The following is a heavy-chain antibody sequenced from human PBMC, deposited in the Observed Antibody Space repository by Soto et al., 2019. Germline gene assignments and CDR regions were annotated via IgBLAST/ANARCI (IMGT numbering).Heavy chain of an antibody. CDR1: GFTFTHYG. CDR3: AKLGVTSLGSAPAY. CDR2: ISDYGDNK. V-gene: IGHV3-30*18. D-gene: IGHD3-16*01. Sequence: QVQLVESGGGVVQPGRSLRLSCAASGFTFTHYGMHWVRQAPGKGLEWVAGISDYGDNKYYGDFVKGRFTISRDNSNNTLYLQMNSLIAEDTAMYYCAKLGVTSLGSAPAYWGQGTLVTVSS. J-gene: IGHJ4*02.